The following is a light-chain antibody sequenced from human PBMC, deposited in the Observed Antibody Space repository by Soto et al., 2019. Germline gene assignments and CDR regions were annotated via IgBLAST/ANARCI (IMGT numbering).Light chain of an antibody. CDR1: QSVSSS. J-gene: IGKJ1*01. Sequence: EIVMTQSPDTLSVSPGERATLSYRASQSVSSSLAWYQQKPGQAPRLLIFGASTRAPGIPARFSGSGFGTEFTLTISSLQSEDSAVYYCQQYNNWWTFGQGTKVEIK. CDR2: GAS. V-gene: IGKV3-15*01. CDR3: QQYNNWWT.